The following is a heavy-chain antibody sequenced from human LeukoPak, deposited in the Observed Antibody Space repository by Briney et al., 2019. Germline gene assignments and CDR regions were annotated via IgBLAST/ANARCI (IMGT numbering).Heavy chain of an antibody. V-gene: IGHV3-30*02. CDR1: GSTFSSYG. CDR2: IRYDGSNK. Sequence: GGSLRLSCAASGSTFSSYGMHWVRQAPGKGLEWVAFIRYDGSNKYYADSVKGRFTISRDNSKNTLYLQMNSLRAEDTAVYYCAKKRDRFGVVISHLGYWGQGTLVTVSS. D-gene: IGHD3-3*01. J-gene: IGHJ4*02. CDR3: AKKRDRFGVVISHLGY.